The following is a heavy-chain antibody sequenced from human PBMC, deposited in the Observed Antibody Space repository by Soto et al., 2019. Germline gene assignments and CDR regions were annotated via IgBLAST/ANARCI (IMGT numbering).Heavy chain of an antibody. Sequence: GGSLRLSCAASGFTFSSYSMNWVRQAPGKGLEWVSSISSSSSYIYYADSVKGRFTISSDNAKNSLYLQMNSLRAEDMAVYYGARSPGAYYYDSSGYSGYWGQGTLVTVSS. CDR2: ISSSSSYI. CDR1: GFTFSSYS. D-gene: IGHD3-22*01. J-gene: IGHJ4*02. V-gene: IGHV3-21*01. CDR3: ARSPGAYYYDSSGYSGY.